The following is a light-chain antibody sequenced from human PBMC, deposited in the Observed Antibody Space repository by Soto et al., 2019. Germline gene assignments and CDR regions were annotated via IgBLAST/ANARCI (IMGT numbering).Light chain of an antibody. CDR3: SSYTSSSTRVV. Sequence: QSALTQPASVSGSPGQSITISCTGTSSDVGGYNYVSWYQQHPGKAPKLMIYDVSNRPSGVSNRFSGSKSGNTASLTISGLLALDVAVYYISSYTSSSTRVVFGGGTQLTVL. CDR2: DVS. V-gene: IGLV2-14*01. J-gene: IGLJ2*01. CDR1: SSDVGGYNY.